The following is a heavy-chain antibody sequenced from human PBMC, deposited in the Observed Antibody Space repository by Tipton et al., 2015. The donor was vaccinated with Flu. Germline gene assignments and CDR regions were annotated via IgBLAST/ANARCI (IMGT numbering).Heavy chain of an antibody. V-gene: IGHV3-11*04. Sequence: QLVQSGGGLVKPGGSLRISCAASGFTFSDYYMSWIRQAPGKGLEWVSYIRSSGSTIYYADSVKGRFTISRDNAKNSLYLQMNSLRAEDTAVYYCARVQLLGYDSRGSQYYLDYWGQGTLVTVSS. CDR1: GFTFSDYY. D-gene: IGHD3-22*01. CDR3: ARVQLLGYDSRGSQYYLDY. CDR2: IRSSGSTI. J-gene: IGHJ4*01.